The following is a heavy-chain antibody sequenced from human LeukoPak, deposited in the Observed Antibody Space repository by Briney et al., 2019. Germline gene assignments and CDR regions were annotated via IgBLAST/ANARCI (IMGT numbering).Heavy chain of an antibody. Sequence: PSETLSLTCTVSGGSISSYYWSWIRQPAGKGLEWMGRIYTSGSTNYNPSLKSRVTMSVDTSKNQFSLKLSSVTAADTAVYYCARECDFRSGYPFDYWGQGTLVTVSS. CDR1: GGSISSYY. J-gene: IGHJ4*02. V-gene: IGHV4-4*07. CDR2: IYTSGST. CDR3: ARECDFRSGYPFDY. D-gene: IGHD3-3*01.